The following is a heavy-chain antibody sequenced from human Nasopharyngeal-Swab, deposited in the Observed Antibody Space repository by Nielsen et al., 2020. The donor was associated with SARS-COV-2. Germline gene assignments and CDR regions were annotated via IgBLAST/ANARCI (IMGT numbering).Heavy chain of an antibody. D-gene: IGHD3-22*01. Sequence: GESLKISCAASGFTFSSYSMNWVRQAPGKGLEWVSAISGSGGSTYYADSVKGRFTISRDNSKNTLYLQMNSLRAEDTAVYYCAKVISTYYYDSSGYYYVAPHDAFDIWGQGTMVTVSS. CDR3: AKVISTYYYDSSGYYYVAPHDAFDI. J-gene: IGHJ3*02. CDR1: GFTFSSYS. V-gene: IGHV3-23*01. CDR2: ISGSGGST.